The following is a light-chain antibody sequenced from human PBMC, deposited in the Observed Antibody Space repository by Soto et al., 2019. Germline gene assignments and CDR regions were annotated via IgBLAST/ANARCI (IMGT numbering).Light chain of an antibody. Sequence: EIVMTQSPPTLSVSPGERATLSCRASQTISRNLAWYQQRPGQAPRLLMFGASTRAPGIPDRFSGSGSGTDFTLTIRRLETEEFAVYYCQQYGSPPTTFGHGTKVDIK. CDR2: GAS. CDR3: QQYGSPPTT. CDR1: QTISRN. V-gene: IGKV3-20*01. J-gene: IGKJ1*01.